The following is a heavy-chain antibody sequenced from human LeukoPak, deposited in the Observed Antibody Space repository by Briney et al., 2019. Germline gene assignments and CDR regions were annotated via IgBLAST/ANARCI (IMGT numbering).Heavy chain of an antibody. J-gene: IGHJ2*01. V-gene: IGHV3-33*01. CDR3: ARDRSMSGWYIDL. D-gene: IGHD2/OR15-2a*01. CDR2: IWYDGSNK. Sequence: PGGSLRLSCAASGFTFSSYGMHWVRQAPGKGLEWVAVIWYDGSNKYYPDSMQGRFTISRDNSKNTLYLQVNSLRAEDTAVYYCARDRSMSGWYIDLWGRGTLVTVSS. CDR1: GFTFSSYG.